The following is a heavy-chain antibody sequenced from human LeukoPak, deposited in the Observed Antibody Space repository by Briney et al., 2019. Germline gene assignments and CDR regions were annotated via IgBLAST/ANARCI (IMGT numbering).Heavy chain of an antibody. D-gene: IGHD6-13*01. CDR1: GGSISSYY. V-gene: IGHV4-59*08. J-gene: IGHJ3*02. Sequence: SETLSLTCPVSGGSISSYYWSWIRQPPGKGLEWIGYIYYSGSTNYNPSLKSRVTISVDTSKNQFSLKLSSVTAADAAVYYCARHTGGMGFDIWGQGTMVTVSS. CDR3: ARHTGGMGFDI. CDR2: IYYSGST.